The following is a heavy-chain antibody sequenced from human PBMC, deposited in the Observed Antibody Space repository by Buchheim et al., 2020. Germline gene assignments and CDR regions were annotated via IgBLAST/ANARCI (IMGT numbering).Heavy chain of an antibody. D-gene: IGHD3-3*01. CDR1: RFTFSDYS. V-gene: IGHV3-11*01. CDR3: AREFRVAGPFYYYAMDV. Sequence: QVQLVESGGGLAKPGGSLRLSCTASRFTFSDYSMSWIRQAPGKGLECLSSISSSGGAIYYADSVKGRFTISRDKARNSLYLEMNSLRAEDTATYYCAREFRVAGPFYYYAMDVWGQGTT. J-gene: IGHJ6*02. CDR2: ISSSGGAI.